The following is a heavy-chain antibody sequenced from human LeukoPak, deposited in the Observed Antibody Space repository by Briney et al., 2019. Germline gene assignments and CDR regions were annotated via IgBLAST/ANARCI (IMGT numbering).Heavy chain of an antibody. CDR3: ARQTGSGLFILP. CDR1: GGSISTPNYY. CDR2: IFYSGGT. D-gene: IGHD3/OR15-3a*01. Sequence: TSETLSLTCTVSGGSISTPNYYWGWIRQTPGKGLEWIGNIFYSGGTYYNPSLKSRVTISVDTSKNQFSLKLSSVTAADTAVYYCARQTGSGLFILPGGQGTLVTVSS. V-gene: IGHV4-39*01. J-gene: IGHJ4*02.